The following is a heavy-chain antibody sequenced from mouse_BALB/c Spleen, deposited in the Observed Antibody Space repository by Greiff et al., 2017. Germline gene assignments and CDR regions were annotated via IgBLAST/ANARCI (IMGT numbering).Heavy chain of an antibody. CDR3: ARLGTTAPSTEYFDV. CDR2: ISYSGST. D-gene: IGHD1-2*01. J-gene: IGHJ1*01. V-gene: IGHV3-8*02. Sequence: EVQRVESGPSLVKPSQTLSLTCSVTGDSITSGYWNWIRKFPGNKLEYMGYISYSGSTYYNPSLKSRISITRDTSKNQYYLQLNSVTTEDTATYYCARLGTTAPSTEYFDVWGAGTTVTVSS. CDR1: GDSITSGY.